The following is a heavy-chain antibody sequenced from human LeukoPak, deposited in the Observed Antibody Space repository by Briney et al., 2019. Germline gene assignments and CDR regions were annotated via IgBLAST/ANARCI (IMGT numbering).Heavy chain of an antibody. CDR1: GGSISSYY. V-gene: IGHV4-59*01. CDR2: INYSGST. J-gene: IGHJ4*02. D-gene: IGHD3-22*01. Sequence: SETLSLTCTVSGGSISSYYWNWIRQPPGKGLEWIGYINYSGSTSYNPSLKSRVTISVDTSKNQFSLKLSSVTAADTAVYYCAREGYYDSSGYPLFYFDYWGQGTLVTVSS. CDR3: AREGYYDSSGYPLFYFDY.